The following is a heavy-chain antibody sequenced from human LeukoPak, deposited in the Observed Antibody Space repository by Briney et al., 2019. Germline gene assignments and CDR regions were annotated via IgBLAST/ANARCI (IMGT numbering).Heavy chain of an antibody. CDR3: ARHPRTVDTAMGGDFDY. Sequence: SETLSLTCTVSGGSISSSSYYWGWIRQPPGKGLEWIGSIYYSGSTYYNPSLKSRVTISVDTSKNQFSLKLSSVTAADTAVYYCARHPRTVDTAMGGDFDYWGQGTLVTVSS. CDR1: GGSISSSSYY. V-gene: IGHV4-39*01. CDR2: IYYSGST. D-gene: IGHD5-18*01. J-gene: IGHJ4*02.